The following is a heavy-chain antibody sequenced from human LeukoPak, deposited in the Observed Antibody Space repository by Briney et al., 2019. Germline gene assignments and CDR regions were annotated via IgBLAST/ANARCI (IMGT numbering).Heavy chain of an antibody. CDR3: AKQGVPAAIGTTYYYYYMDV. Sequence: GESLKISCKGSGYSFNTYWIGWVRQLPGKGLEWMGIIYPGDSDTVYSPSFQGQVTISADKSISTAYLQWSSLKASDTAMYYCAKQGVPAAIGTTYYYYYMDVWGKGTTVTVSS. V-gene: IGHV5-51*01. CDR2: IYPGDSDT. D-gene: IGHD2-2*01. J-gene: IGHJ6*03. CDR1: GYSFNTYW.